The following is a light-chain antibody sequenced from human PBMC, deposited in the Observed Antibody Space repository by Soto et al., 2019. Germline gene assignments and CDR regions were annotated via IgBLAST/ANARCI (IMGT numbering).Light chain of an antibody. V-gene: IGKV3-20*01. CDR2: GAS. CDR1: QSVSNNY. CDR3: QQYGSSGT. Sequence: EIVLTQSPGTLSLSPGERATLSCRASQSVSNNYLAWYQQKPGQAPRLLIYGASNMATGIPDRFSGSGSGTDFTLTIIRLEPEDFAVYYCQQYGSSGTFGQGTKVEIK. J-gene: IGKJ1*01.